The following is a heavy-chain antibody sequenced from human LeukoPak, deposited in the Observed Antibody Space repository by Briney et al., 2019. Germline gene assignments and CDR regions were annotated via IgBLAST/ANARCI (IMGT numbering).Heavy chain of an antibody. CDR1: GYSFTSYW. CDR2: IDPSDSYT. CDR3: ARQYSSSNYFDY. V-gene: IGHV5-10-1*01. Sequence: GESLKISCKGSGYSFTSYWISWVRQMPGKGLEWMGRIDPSDSYTNYSPSFQGHVTISADKSISTAYLQWSSLKASDTAMYYCARQYSSSNYFDYWGQGTLVTVSS. J-gene: IGHJ4*02. D-gene: IGHD6-6*01.